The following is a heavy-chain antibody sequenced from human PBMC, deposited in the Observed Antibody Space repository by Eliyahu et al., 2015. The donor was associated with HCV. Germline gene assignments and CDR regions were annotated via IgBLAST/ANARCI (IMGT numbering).Heavy chain of an antibody. CDR1: GFTFXNYA. CDR3: AKDACSGGSCYRSGYDAFDI. Sequence: EVQLLESGGGLVQPGGSLXLSCAASGFTFXNYAXXWVRQGPGEGLEWVSGMSPSCGSTYYAXSVKGRFTISRDNSKNTLHLQMNTLRAEDTAIYYCAKDACSGGSCYRSGYDAFDIWGQGTMVTVSS. J-gene: IGHJ3*02. CDR2: MSPSCGST. D-gene: IGHD2-15*01. V-gene: IGHV3-23*01.